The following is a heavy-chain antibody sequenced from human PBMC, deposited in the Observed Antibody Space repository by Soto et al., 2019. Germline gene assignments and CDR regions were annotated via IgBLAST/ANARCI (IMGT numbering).Heavy chain of an antibody. CDR3: AREEGITIFGVVIIPSDYYGMDV. D-gene: IGHD3-3*01. CDR1: GFTFSSYS. CDR2: ISSSSSYI. V-gene: IGHV3-21*01. J-gene: IGHJ6*02. Sequence: EVQLVESGGGLVKPGGSLRLSCAASGFTFSSYSMNWVRQAPGKGLEWVSSISSSSSYIYYADSVKGRFTISRDNAKNSRYLQMNSLRAEDTAVYYCAREEGITIFGVVIIPSDYYGMDVWGQGTTVTVSS.